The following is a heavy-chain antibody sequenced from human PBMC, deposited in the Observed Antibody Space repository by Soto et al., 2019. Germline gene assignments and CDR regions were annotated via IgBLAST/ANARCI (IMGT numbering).Heavy chain of an antibody. CDR3: ARDRRCLEWLLPREAYYYYGMDV. CDR2: INPNSGGT. D-gene: IGHD3-3*01. J-gene: IGHJ6*02. V-gene: IGHV1-2*04. CDR1: GYTFTGYY. Sequence: ASVKVSCKASGYTFTGYYMHWVRQAPGQGLEWMGWINPNSGGTNYAQKFQGWVTMTGDTSISTAYMELSRLRSDDTAVYYCARDRRCLEWLLPREAYYYYGMDVYGQGTTVIVSS.